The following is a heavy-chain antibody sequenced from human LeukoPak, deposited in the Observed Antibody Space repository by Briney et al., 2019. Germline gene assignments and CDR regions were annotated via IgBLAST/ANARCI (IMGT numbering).Heavy chain of an antibody. CDR2: ISGSGGST. CDR3: AKLVDSSSSGDWFDP. CDR1: EFVFSSHA. D-gene: IGHD6-6*01. Sequence: GGSLRLSCVASEFVFSSHAMSWVRQAPGKGLEWVSAISGSGGSTYYADSVKGRFTISRDNSKNTLYLQMNSLRAEDTAVYYCAKLVDSSSSGDWFDPWGQGTLVTVSS. J-gene: IGHJ5*02. V-gene: IGHV3-23*01.